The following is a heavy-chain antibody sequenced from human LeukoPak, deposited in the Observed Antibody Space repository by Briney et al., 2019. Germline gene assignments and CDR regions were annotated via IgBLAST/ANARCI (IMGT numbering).Heavy chain of an antibody. Sequence: GGSLRLSCAASGFTFSSYAMSWVRQAPGKGLEWVSAISGSGGSTYYADSVKGRFTISRDNSKNTLYLQMNSLRAEDTAVYYCARGLWFGESYGYAFDIWGQGTMVTVSS. D-gene: IGHD3-10*01. V-gene: IGHV3-23*01. CDR2: ISGSGGST. CDR1: GFTFSSYA. J-gene: IGHJ3*02. CDR3: ARGLWFGESYGYAFDI.